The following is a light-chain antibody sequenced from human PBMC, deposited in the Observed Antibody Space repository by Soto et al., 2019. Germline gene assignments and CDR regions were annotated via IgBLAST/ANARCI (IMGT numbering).Light chain of an antibody. V-gene: IGLV2-8*01. CDR1: SSDVGGYNY. CDR3: SSYAGSISYV. Sequence: QSALTQPPSASGSPGQSVTISCTGTSSDVGGYNYVSWYQQHPGKAPKLMIYEVSKRPSGVPGRFSGSKSGNTASLTVSGLQAEDEADYYCSSYAGSISYVFGTGTQLTVL. CDR2: EVS. J-gene: IGLJ1*01.